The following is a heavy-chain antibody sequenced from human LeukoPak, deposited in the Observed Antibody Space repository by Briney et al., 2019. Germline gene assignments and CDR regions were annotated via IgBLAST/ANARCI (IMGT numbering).Heavy chain of an antibody. CDR3: ARGAWFGEPHFDY. Sequence: SVKVSCKASGGTFTSYAISWVRQAPGQGLEWMGGIIPIFGTANYAQKFQGRVTITADESTSTAYMELSSLRSEDTAVYYCARGAWFGEPHFDYWGQGTLVTVSS. V-gene: IGHV1-69*13. CDR1: GGTFTSYA. J-gene: IGHJ4*02. CDR2: IIPIFGTA. D-gene: IGHD3-10*01.